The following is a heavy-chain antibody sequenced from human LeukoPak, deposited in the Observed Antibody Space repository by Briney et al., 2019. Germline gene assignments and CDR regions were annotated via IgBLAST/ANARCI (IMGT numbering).Heavy chain of an antibody. Sequence: GEFLKISCKVSGYLFIRYWIGWVRQTPGKGLEWMGIIHPGDSDTEYSPSFQGQITISADKSISTAYLQWSSLKASDTAMYYCARSPQFYGSGKGMDVWGQGTTVTVSS. CDR2: IHPGDSDT. D-gene: IGHD3-10*01. CDR3: ARSPQFYGSGKGMDV. J-gene: IGHJ6*02. CDR1: GYLFIRYW. V-gene: IGHV5-51*01.